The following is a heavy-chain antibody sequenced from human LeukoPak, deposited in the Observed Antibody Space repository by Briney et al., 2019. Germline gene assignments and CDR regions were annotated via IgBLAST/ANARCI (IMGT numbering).Heavy chain of an antibody. V-gene: IGHV3-21*01. CDR1: GFTVGSNY. J-gene: IGHJ4*02. CDR2: ISSSSSYI. Sequence: GGSLRLSCAASGFTVGSNYMSWVRQAPGKGLEWVSSISSSSSYIYYADSVKGRFTISRDNAKNSLYLQMNSLRAEDTAVYYCARGGSIAVAGLGDFDYWGQGTLVTVSS. CDR3: ARGGSIAVAGLGDFDY. D-gene: IGHD6-19*01.